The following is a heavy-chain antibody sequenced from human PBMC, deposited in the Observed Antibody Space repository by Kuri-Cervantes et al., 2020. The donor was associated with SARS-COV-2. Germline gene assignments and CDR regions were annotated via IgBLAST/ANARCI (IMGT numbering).Heavy chain of an antibody. Sequence: SETLSLTCNVSGASISSYYWSWIRQPAGKGLEWIGSIYYSGSTYYNPSLKSRVTISVDTSKNQFSLKLSSVTAADTAAYYCARHEYSSSWVDYWGQGTLVTVSS. CDR3: ARHEYSSSWVDY. CDR2: IYYSGST. CDR1: GASISSYY. D-gene: IGHD6-13*01. J-gene: IGHJ4*02. V-gene: IGHV4-59*05.